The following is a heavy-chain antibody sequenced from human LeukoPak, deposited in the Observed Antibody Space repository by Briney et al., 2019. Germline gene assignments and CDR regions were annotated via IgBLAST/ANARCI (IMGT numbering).Heavy chain of an antibody. Sequence: SQTLSLTCTVSGDSISSGDYYWSWTRQPPGKGLEWIGYIYYSGSTYYNPSLKSRVTISVDTSKNQFSLKLSSVTAADTAVYYCARVRVRGVMTRFDPWGQGTQVTVSS. CDR2: IYYSGST. J-gene: IGHJ5*02. CDR3: ARVRVRGVMTRFDP. CDR1: GDSISSGDYY. V-gene: IGHV4-30-4*01. D-gene: IGHD3-10*01.